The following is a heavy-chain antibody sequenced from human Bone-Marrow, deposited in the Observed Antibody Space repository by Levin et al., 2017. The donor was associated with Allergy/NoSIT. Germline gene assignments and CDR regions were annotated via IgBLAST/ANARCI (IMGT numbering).Heavy chain of an antibody. CDR1: GFRFDDSA. D-gene: IGHD5-12*01. CDR3: AKEPGMAMIKGFIDY. V-gene: IGHV3-9*01. J-gene: IGHJ4*02. CDR2: ISWNSGSI. Sequence: GGSLRLSCAASGFRFDDSAMHWVRQAPGKGLEWVSGISWNSGSIYYADSVKGRFTISRDNAKNSLFLQMNSLRAEDTALYYCAKEPGMAMIKGFIDYWGQGTLITVSS.